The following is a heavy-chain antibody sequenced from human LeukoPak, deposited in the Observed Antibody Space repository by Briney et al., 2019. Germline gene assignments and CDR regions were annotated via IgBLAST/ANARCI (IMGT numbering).Heavy chain of an antibody. V-gene: IGHV4-59*01. CDR1: GGSITSYS. CDR2: IYYIGST. D-gene: IGHD3-22*01. CDR3: ARARVESGYYYDSSGYYGYFHH. Sequence: KPSETLSLTCTVSGGSITSYSWSWIRQPPGRGLEWIGHIYYIGSTNYNPSLKSRVTISVDTSKNQFSLKLSSVTAADTAVYYCARARVESGYYYDSSGYYGYFHHWGQGTLVTVSS. J-gene: IGHJ1*01.